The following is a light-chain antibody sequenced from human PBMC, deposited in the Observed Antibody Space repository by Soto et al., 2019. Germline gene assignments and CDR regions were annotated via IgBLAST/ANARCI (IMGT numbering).Light chain of an antibody. V-gene: IGKV3-15*01. CDR3: QQYNNWPRT. CDR2: GAS. CDR1: QSVGTH. Sequence: EIVMTQSPATLSVFPGERATLSCRASQSVGTHLAWYQQKPGQAPRLLLYGASTRATGIPARFSGSGSGTEFTLTISSLQSEDFAVYCCQQYNNWPRTFGQGTKVEIK. J-gene: IGKJ1*01.